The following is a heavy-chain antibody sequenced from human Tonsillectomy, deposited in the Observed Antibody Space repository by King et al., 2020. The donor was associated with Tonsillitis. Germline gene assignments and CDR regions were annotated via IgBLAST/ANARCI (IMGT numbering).Heavy chain of an antibody. V-gene: IGHV4-34*01. D-gene: IGHD4-17*01. CDR2: INHSGST. J-gene: IGHJ4*02. Sequence: VQLQQWGAGLLKPSETLSLTCAVYGGSFSGYYWSWIRQPPGKGLEWIGEINHSGSTNYNPSLKSRVTISVDTSKNQFSLKLSSVTAADTAVYYCARGPITTGDTVTTTNWGQGTLVTVSS. CDR3: ARGPITTGDTVTTTN. CDR1: GGSFSGYY.